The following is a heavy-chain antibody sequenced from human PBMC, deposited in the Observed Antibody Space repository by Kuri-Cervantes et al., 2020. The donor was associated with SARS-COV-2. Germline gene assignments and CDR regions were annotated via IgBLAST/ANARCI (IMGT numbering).Heavy chain of an antibody. CDR2: MSGSGAST. CDR1: GFSFSTNV. J-gene: IGHJ4*02. Sequence: ETLSLTCAASGFSFSTNVMAWVRQAPGKGLEWVSTMSGSGASTHYADSVEGRFTISRDNSKNMLYLQMYSLRAEDTAVYYCASVSTMGVSLDWGQGTLVTVSS. CDR3: ASVSTMGVSLD. D-gene: IGHD5-24*01. V-gene: IGHV3-23*01.